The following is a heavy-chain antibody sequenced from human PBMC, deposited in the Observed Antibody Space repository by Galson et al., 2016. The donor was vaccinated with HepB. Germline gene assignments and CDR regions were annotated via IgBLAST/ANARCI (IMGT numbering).Heavy chain of an antibody. Sequence: SVKVSCKASGYTFTSYHMHWVRQAPGQGLEWMGIINPSGATTSNAQRFQGRVTVTSDTSTSTVHMELSSLTSDDTAVYYCARDVCAGDNCHHALAFWGQGTLVTVSS. CDR2: INPSGATT. CDR1: GYTFTSYH. V-gene: IGHV1-46*01. CDR3: ARDVCAGDNCHHALAF. J-gene: IGHJ4*02. D-gene: IGHD2-21*01.